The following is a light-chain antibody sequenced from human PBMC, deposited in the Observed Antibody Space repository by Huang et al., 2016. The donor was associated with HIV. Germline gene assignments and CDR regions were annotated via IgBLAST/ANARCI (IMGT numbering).Light chain of an antibody. V-gene: IGKV1-9*01. Sequence: IQLTQSPSSLSASVGDRVTITCRASQDISSYLAWYQQKPGKAPKLLIYAASTLESAVPSRFSGSGSGIGFTLTISNLQPEDFATYYCLQLNTYPGTFGPGTNVDV. J-gene: IGKJ3*01. CDR3: LQLNTYPGT. CDR1: QDISSY. CDR2: AAS.